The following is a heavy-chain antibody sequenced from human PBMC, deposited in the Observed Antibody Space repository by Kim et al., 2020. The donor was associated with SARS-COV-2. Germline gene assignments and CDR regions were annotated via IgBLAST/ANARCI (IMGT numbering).Heavy chain of an antibody. CDR1: GYTFTGYY. J-gene: IGHJ5*02. V-gene: IGHV1-2*02. CDR3: ARDAWGDIVVVPAAPRIYNWFDP. Sequence: ASVKVSCKASGYTFTGYYMHWVRQAPGQGLEWMGWINPNSGGTNYAQKFQGRVTMTRDTSISTAYMELSRLRSDDTAVYYCARDAWGDIVVVPAAPRIYNWFDPWGQGTLVTVSS. CDR2: INPNSGGT. D-gene: IGHD2-2*01.